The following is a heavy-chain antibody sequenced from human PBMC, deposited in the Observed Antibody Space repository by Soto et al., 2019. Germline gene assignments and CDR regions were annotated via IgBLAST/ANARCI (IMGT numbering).Heavy chain of an antibody. V-gene: IGHV1-8*01. CDR2: MNPNSGDT. J-gene: IGHJ5*02. D-gene: IGHD2-15*01. Sequence: ASVKVSCKASGYTFTNYETIWVRQATGQGLEWMGWMNPNSGDTVYAQRFQDRVTMTRDSSISTAYMELSSLTSEDTAVYYCARGRGGYCSGGVCYRFLDPWGQGTLVTVSS. CDR3: ARGRGGYCSGGVCYRFLDP. CDR1: GYTFTNYE.